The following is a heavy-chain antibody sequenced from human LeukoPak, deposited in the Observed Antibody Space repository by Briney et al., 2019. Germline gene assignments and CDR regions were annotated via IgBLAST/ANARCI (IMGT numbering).Heavy chain of an antibody. CDR1: GGSISSSTYY. V-gene: IGHV4-39*01. CDR2: INHGGSS. Sequence: KPSETLSLTCTVSGGSISSSTYYWGWIRQPPGEGLEWIGSINHGGSSYYNPSLMSRVTISGDTSNNQFSLRLSSVTAADTAVYHCARRIVGTMSDFWGQGILVTVSS. D-gene: IGHD1-1*01. CDR3: ARRIVGTMSDF. J-gene: IGHJ4*02.